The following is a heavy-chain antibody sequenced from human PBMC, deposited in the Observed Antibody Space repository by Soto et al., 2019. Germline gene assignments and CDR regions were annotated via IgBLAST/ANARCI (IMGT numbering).Heavy chain of an antibody. CDR1: GFTFSSYA. D-gene: IGHD5-18*01. V-gene: IGHV3-23*01. Sequence: AGGSLRLSCAASGFTFSSYAMSWVRQAPGKGLEWVSAISGSGGSTYYADSVKGRFTISRDNSKNTLYLQMNSLRAEDTAVYYCAKDGRYTAMVPIDYWGQGTLVTVSS. J-gene: IGHJ4*02. CDR2: ISGSGGST. CDR3: AKDGRYTAMVPIDY.